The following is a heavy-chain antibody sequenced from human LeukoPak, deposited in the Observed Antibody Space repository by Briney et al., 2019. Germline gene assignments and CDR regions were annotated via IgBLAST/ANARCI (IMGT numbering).Heavy chain of an antibody. CDR1: GYSFTSYW. Sequence: GEPLKISCKGSGYSFTSYWIGWVRQVPGKGVEWMRFLYPGSSDNSYSPFFQGPVTISADKPINTAYLQWSSLKASDTAMYYCARLSGNKFGSGWFFHWGQGTLVTVSS. CDR3: ARLSGNKFGSGWFFH. V-gene: IGHV5-51*01. D-gene: IGHD6-19*01. CDR2: LYPGSSDN. J-gene: IGHJ4*02.